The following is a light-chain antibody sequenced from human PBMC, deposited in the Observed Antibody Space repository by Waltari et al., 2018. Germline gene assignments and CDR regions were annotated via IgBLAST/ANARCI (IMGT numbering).Light chain of an antibody. J-gene: IGKJ1*01. CDR1: QSVGRY. CDR3: QNHERLPAM. CDR2: GAS. V-gene: IGKV3-20*01. Sequence: EIVLMQSPGTLSLSPGERATLSCRASQSVGRYLAWYQQKPGQAPRLLIYGASSRATGIPDRFSGSGSGTDFSLTISRLEPEDFAVYYCQNHERLPAMFGQGTKVEIK.